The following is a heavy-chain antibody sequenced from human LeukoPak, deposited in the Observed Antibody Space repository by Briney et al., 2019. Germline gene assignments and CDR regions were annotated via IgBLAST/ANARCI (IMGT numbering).Heavy chain of an antibody. CDR2: IYYSGST. CDR3: ARGSSPLHWYY. CDR1: GGSISSYY. J-gene: IGHJ4*02. D-gene: IGHD6-13*01. Sequence: PSETLSLTRTVSGGSISSYYWSWIRQPPGKGLEWIGYIYYSGSTNYNPSLKSRVTISVDTSKNQFSLKLSSVTAADTAVYYCARGSSPLHWYYWGQGTLVTVSS. V-gene: IGHV4-59*01.